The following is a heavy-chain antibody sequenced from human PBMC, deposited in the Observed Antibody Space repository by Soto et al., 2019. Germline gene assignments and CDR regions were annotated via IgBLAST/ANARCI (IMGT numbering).Heavy chain of an antibody. CDR3: ARDQAVVAADMTDCFDP. Sequence: ASVKVSCKASGYTFTSYGISWVRQAPGQGLEWMGWISAYNGNTNYAQKLQGRVTMTTDTSTSTAYMELRSLRSDDTAVYYCARDQAVVAADMTDCFDPWGQGTLVTVSS. CDR1: GYTFTSYG. J-gene: IGHJ5*02. V-gene: IGHV1-18*01. D-gene: IGHD2-15*01. CDR2: ISAYNGNT.